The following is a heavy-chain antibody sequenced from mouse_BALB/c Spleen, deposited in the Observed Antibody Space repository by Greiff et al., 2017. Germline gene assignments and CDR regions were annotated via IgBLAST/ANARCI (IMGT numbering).Heavy chain of an antibody. D-gene: IGHD4-1*01. J-gene: IGHJ4*01. CDR3: ARENWMDD. CDR2: ISYDGSN. V-gene: IGHV3-6*02. CDR1: GYSITSGYY. Sequence: VQLQESGPGLVKPSQSLSLTCSVTGYSITSGYYWNWIRQFPGNKLEWMGYISYDGSNNYNPSLKNRISITRDTSKNQFFLKLNSVTTEDTATYYCARENWMDDWGQGTSVTVSS.